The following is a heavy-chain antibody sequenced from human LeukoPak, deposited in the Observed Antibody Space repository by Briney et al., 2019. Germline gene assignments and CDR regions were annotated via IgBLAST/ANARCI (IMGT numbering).Heavy chain of an antibody. V-gene: IGHV1-2*02. J-gene: IGHJ4*02. D-gene: IGHD5-18*01. CDR1: GFTFSSYA. CDR3: ARSSGYSYGNFDY. CDR2: INPNSGGT. Sequence: SCAASGFTFSSYAMHWVRQAPGQGLEWMGWINPNSGGTNYAQKFQGRVTMTRDTSISTAYMELSRLRSDDTAVYYCARSSGYSYGNFDYWGQGTLVTVSS.